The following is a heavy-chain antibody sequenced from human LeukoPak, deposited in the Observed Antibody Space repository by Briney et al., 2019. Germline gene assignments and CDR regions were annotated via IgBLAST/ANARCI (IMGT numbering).Heavy chain of an antibody. V-gene: IGHV3-23*01. CDR1: GFTVTDYA. CDR3: ARRLSLRFDAFAV. D-gene: IGHD3-3*01. J-gene: IGHJ3*01. CDR2: MSDIGPNT. Sequence: GGSLRLSCAASGFTVTDYAMTWIRQSPGKGLEWVSSMSDIGPNTYYANSVKGRFTISRDTSKNTLFLQMNSLRAEDTALYFCARRLSLRFDAFAVWGPGTVVTVSS.